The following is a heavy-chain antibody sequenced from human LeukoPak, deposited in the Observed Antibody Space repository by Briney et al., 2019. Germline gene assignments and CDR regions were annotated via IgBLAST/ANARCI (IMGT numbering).Heavy chain of an antibody. CDR2: IIPIFGTA. D-gene: IGHD3-3*01. J-gene: IGHJ4*02. CDR1: GGTFSSYA. CDR3: ARQRPVRGYDFRSGYYRGSGDNLDY. Sequence: SVKVSCKASGGTFSSYAISWVRQAPGQGLEWMGGIIPIFGTANYAQKFQGRVTITADESTSTAYMELSSLRSEDTAVYYCARQRPVRGYDFRSGYYRGSGDNLDYWGQGTLVTVSS. V-gene: IGHV1-69*13.